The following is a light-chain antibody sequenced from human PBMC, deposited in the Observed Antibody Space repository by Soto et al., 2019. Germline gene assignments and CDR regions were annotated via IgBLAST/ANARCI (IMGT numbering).Light chain of an antibody. V-gene: IGKV3-15*01. CDR3: QQYNNWPPWT. Sequence: EIVMTQSPATLSVSPGERATLSCRASQSVSSNLAWYQQKPGQAPRLLIFDASTRATGIPVRFSGRGSGTEFNLTISSLQTEDFALYYCQQYNNWPPWTFGQGTKVDI. CDR2: DAS. J-gene: IGKJ1*01. CDR1: QSVSSN.